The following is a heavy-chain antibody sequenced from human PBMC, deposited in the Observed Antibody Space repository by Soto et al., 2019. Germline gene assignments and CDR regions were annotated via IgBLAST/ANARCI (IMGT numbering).Heavy chain of an antibody. Sequence: PGESLKISCQGSGYSFTSYWIGWVRQMPGKGLEWMGIIYPGDSDTRYSPSFQGQVTISADKSISTAYLQWSSLKASDTAMYYCARQVVTIFGIPGWFDPWGQGTLVTVSS. CDR2: IYPGDSDT. J-gene: IGHJ5*02. CDR1: GYSFTSYW. V-gene: IGHV5-51*01. CDR3: ARQVVTIFGIPGWFDP. D-gene: IGHD3-3*01.